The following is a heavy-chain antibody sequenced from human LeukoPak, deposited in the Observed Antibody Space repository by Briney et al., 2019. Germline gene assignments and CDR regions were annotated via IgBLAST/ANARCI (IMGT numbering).Heavy chain of an antibody. Sequence: GGSLGLSCEASGFTFSSYWMSWVRQAPGKGLEWVANIRDDGGEIYYADSVKGRFTISRDNAKSSLFLQMNSLRAEDAAVYYCARDKPRGSYYGSIFDSWGQGTLVTVSS. CDR2: IRDDGGEI. V-gene: IGHV3-7*01. J-gene: IGHJ4*02. CDR3: ARDKPRGSYYGSIFDS. CDR1: GFTFSSYW. D-gene: IGHD1-26*01.